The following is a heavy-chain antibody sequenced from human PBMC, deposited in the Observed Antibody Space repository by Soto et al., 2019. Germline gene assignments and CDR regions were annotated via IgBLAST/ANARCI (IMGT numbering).Heavy chain of an antibody. J-gene: IGHJ5*02. CDR1: GGSFSGYY. D-gene: IGHD3-10*01. CDR3: ARKTPSYYGSGMFGWFDH. Sequence: ETLSLTCAVYGGSFSGYYWSWIRQPPGKGLEWIGEINHSGSTNYNPSLKSRVTISVDTSKNQFSLKLSSVTAADTAVYYCARKTPSYYGSGMFGWFDHGGQGTMVTVYS. CDR2: INHSGST. V-gene: IGHV4-34*01.